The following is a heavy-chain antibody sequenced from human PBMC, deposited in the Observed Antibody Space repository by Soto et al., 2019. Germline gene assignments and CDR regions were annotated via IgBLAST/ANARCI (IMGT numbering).Heavy chain of an antibody. Sequence: SVKVSCKASGGTFSSYAISWVRQAPGQGLEWMGGIIPIFGTANYAQKFQGRVTITADESTSTAYMELSSLRSEDTAVYYCARVTTRMATLSWFDPWGQGTLVTVSS. CDR2: IIPIFGTA. J-gene: IGHJ5*02. CDR3: ARVTTRMATLSWFDP. D-gene: IGHD5-12*01. V-gene: IGHV1-69*13. CDR1: GGTFSSYA.